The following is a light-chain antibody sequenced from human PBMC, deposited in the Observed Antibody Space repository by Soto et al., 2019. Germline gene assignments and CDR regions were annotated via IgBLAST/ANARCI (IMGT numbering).Light chain of an antibody. CDR3: SSYAGSSARVV. CDR1: STDFENYNL. J-gene: IGLJ2*01. V-gene: IGLV2-23*01. Sequence: QSALTQPASVSGSPGQSITISCTRSSTDFENYNLVSWYQHCPDKAPKLIIYEGTKRPSEISDRFSGSKSDTTASLIISGLLPEEEADYYCSSYAGSSARVVFGGGTKLTVL. CDR2: EGT.